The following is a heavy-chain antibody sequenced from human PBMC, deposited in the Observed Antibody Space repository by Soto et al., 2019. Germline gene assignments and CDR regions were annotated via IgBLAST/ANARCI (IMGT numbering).Heavy chain of an antibody. Sequence: QVQLVESGGGVVQPGTSLRVSCVGSGFTFRSYVIHWVRQAPGKGLEWVALTSYDGSDKYYGDSVRGRFTISRDNSRNTVDLQMDSLRLEDTXLYYCARWGTTGGLDVWGQGTLVSVSS. CDR2: TSYDGSDK. D-gene: IGHD3-16*01. CDR3: ARWGTTGGLDV. CDR1: GFTFRSYV. J-gene: IGHJ1*01. V-gene: IGHV3-30*19.